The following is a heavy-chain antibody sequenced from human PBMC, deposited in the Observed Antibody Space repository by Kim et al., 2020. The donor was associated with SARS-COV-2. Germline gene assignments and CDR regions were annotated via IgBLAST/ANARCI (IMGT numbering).Heavy chain of an antibody. CDR3: AKAHYYDSSNGDY. V-gene: IGHV3-30*18. CDR1: GFTFSSYG. CDR2: ISYDGSNK. D-gene: IGHD3-22*01. J-gene: IGHJ4*02. Sequence: GGSLRLSCAASGFTFSSYGMHWVRQAPGKGLEWVAVISYDGSNKYYADSVKGRFTISRDNSKNTLYLQMNSLRAEDTAVYYCAKAHYYDSSNGDYWGQGTLVTVSS.